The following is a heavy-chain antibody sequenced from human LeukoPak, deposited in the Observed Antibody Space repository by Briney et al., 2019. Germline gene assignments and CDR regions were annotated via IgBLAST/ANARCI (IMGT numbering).Heavy chain of an antibody. J-gene: IGHJ4*02. V-gene: IGHV4-39*01. CDR1: GGSISRSRCY. Sequence: KTSETLSLTCSVSGGSISRSRCYWGWSRQPPGKGLEWIGTIYNNGDTYYNPSLKSRLTISVDTSKNQFSLELTSVTAADTAVYYCAIVGCSGSDYFTDYWGQGTLVTVSS. CDR2: IYNNGDT. CDR3: AIVGCSGSDYFTDY. D-gene: IGHD5-12*01.